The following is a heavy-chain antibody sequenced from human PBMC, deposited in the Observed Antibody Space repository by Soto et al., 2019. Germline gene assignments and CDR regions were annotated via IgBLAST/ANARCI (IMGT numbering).Heavy chain of an antibody. V-gene: IGHV4-39*01. CDR3: ARHIAARPGYYYGMDV. CDR2: MSYSGST. D-gene: IGHD6-6*01. CDR1: GGSVSSSNYY. Sequence: SGTLSLTCTVSGGSVSSSNYYLGWIRQPPGKGLEWIGSMSYSGSTYYNPSLNSRVTISVDTSKNQFSLNLSSVTAADTAVYYCARHIAARPGYYYGMDVWGRGTPVTVSS. J-gene: IGHJ6*02.